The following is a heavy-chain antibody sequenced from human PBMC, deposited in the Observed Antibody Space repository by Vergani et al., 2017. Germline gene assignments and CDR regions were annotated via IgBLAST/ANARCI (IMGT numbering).Heavy chain of an antibody. CDR2: INPNSGGT. J-gene: IGHJ6*02. V-gene: IGHV1-2*02. CDR1: GYTFTGYY. CDR3: ARVYTVYCSSTSFPLYYGMDV. Sequence: QVQLVQSGAEVKKPGASVKVSCKASGYTFTGYYMHWVRQAPGQGLEWMGWINPNSGGTNYAQKFQGRVTMTRDTSISTAYMELSRLRSDDTAVYYCARVYTVYCSSTSFPLYYGMDVWGQGTSVTVSS. D-gene: IGHD2-2*01.